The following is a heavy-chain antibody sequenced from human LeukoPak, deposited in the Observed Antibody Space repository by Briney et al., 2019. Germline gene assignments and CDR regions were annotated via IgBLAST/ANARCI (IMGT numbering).Heavy chain of an antibody. D-gene: IGHD6-19*01. J-gene: IGHJ4*02. CDR2: IYYSGSA. CDR1: GGSISGFY. CDR3: ARDRDSSGWFDY. Sequence: SETLSLTCTVSGGSISGFYWGWIRQPPGKGLEWIGFIYYSGSANYNPSLKSRVTMPVDTSKNQFSLKLSSVTAADTAFYYCARDRDSSGWFDYWGQGTLVTVSS. V-gene: IGHV4-59*01.